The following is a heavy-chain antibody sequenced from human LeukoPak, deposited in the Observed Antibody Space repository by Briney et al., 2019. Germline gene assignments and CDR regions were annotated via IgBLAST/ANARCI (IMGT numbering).Heavy chain of an antibody. D-gene: IGHD3-22*01. J-gene: IGHJ6*03. CDR2: VNPNSGGT. CDR1: GYTFTGYY. Sequence: ASVKVSCKASGYTFTGYYMHWVRQAPGQGLEWMGWVNPNSGGTNYAQKFQGRVTMTRDTSISTAYMELSRLRSDDTAVYYCAREPGSYYDSSGYYLGYYYYYMDVWGKGTTVTVSS. CDR3: AREPGSYYDSSGYYLGYYYYYMDV. V-gene: IGHV1-2*02.